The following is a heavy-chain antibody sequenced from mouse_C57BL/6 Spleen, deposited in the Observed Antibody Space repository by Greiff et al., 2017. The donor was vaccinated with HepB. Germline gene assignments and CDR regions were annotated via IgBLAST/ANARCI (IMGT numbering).Heavy chain of an antibody. CDR3: ARDLLIAY. V-gene: IGHV1-4*01. Sequence: VQLQQSGAELARPGASVKMSCKASGYTFTSYTMHWVKQRPGQGLEWIGYINPSSGYTKYNQKFKDKATLTADISSSTAYMQLSSLTSEDSAVYYCARDLLIAYWGQGTLVTVSA. J-gene: IGHJ3*01. CDR2: INPSSGYT. D-gene: IGHD2-1*01. CDR1: GYTFTSYT.